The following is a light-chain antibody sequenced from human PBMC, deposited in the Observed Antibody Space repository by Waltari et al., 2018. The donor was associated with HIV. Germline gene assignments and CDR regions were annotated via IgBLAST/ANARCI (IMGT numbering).Light chain of an antibody. J-gene: IGKJ1*01. Sequence: EILMTQSPATLSVSPGERATLSCRASQTITRSLVWYQQKPGQAPRLLIYGASTRATGVPARFSGTGSGTEFTLTISSLQSEDFAVYYCQQYGSLTWTFGQGTKVEIK. CDR1: QTITRS. CDR2: GAS. CDR3: QQYGSLTWT. V-gene: IGKV3-15*01.